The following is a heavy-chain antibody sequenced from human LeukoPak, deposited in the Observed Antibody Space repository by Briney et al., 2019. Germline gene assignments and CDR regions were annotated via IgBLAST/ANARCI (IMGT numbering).Heavy chain of an antibody. Sequence: PSETLPLTCTVSGGSISSYYWSWIRQPPGKGLEWIGYIYYSGSTNYNPSLKSRVTISVDTSKNQFSLKLSSVTAADTAVYYCNGEQLVRWGQGTLVTVSS. CDR3: NGEQLVR. CDR2: IYYSGST. J-gene: IGHJ4*02. V-gene: IGHV4-59*08. CDR1: GGSISSYY. D-gene: IGHD6-13*01.